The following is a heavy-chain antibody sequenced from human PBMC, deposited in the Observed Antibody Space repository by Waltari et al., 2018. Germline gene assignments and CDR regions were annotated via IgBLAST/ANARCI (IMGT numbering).Heavy chain of an antibody. CDR2: IYHSGST. D-gene: IGHD4-17*01. V-gene: IGHV4-38-2*01. CDR3: ARGWDGDPIFDY. CDR1: GYSISSGYY. J-gene: IGHJ4*02. Sequence: QVQLQESGPGLVKPSETLSLTCAVSGYSISSGYYWGWIRQPPGKGLEWIGSIYHSGSTYYNPSLKSRVTISVDTSKNQFSLKLSSVTAADTAVYYCARGWDGDPIFDYWGQGTLVTVSS.